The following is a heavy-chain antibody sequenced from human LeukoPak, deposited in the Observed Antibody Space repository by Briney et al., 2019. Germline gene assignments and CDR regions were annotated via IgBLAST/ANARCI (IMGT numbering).Heavy chain of an antibody. CDR2: ISSSRSYI. CDR3: ARDRSSSVTYDAFDL. Sequence: GGSLRLSCAASGFTFSIYSMNWVRQAPGKGREWVSSISSSRSYIYYADSVKGRFTISRDNAKNSLYLQMNSLRAEDTAVYYCARDRSSSVTYDAFDLWPQGTMLPVSS. CDR1: GFTFSIYS. J-gene: IGHJ3*01. V-gene: IGHV3-21*01. D-gene: IGHD6-6*01.